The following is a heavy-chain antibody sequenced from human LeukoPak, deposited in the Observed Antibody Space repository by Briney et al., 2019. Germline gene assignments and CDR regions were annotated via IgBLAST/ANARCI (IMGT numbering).Heavy chain of an antibody. CDR2: INQDGSEK. V-gene: IGHV3-7*01. CDR1: GFRFSSCW. Sequence: GGSLRLSCAASGFRFSSCWMSWVRQAPGKGLEWVANINQDGSEKYYVDSVKGRFTVSRDNAKNSLFLQMNSLRTEDTGVYYCARDGHPFDSWGQGTLVTVSS. J-gene: IGHJ4*02. CDR3: ARDGHPFDS.